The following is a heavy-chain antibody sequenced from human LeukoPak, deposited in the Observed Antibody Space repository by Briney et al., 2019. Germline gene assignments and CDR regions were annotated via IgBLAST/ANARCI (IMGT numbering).Heavy chain of an antibody. V-gene: IGHV3-21*01. D-gene: IGHD4-17*01. CDR3: ARDDLYGDYFDY. J-gene: IGHJ4*02. CDR2: ISSSSSYV. Sequence: GGSLRLSCAASGFTFSSYSMNWLRQAPGKGLEWVSSISSSSSYVYYADSVKGRFTISRDNAKNSLYLQMNSLRAEDTAVYYCARDDLYGDYFDYWGQGTLVTVSS. CDR1: GFTFSSYS.